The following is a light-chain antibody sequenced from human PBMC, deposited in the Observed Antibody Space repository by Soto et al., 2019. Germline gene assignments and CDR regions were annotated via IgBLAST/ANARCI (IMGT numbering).Light chain of an antibody. J-gene: IGKJ2*03. CDR3: QQSYSAPYS. Sequence: DIQMTQSPSSLSASVGDRVTITCRASQSISTYLNWYQQKPGKAPKVLIYAASSLQSGVPSRFSGSGSGTDFTLTITSLQPEDCAAYYCQQSYSAPYSFGQGNKLEIK. CDR1: QSISTY. V-gene: IGKV1-39*01. CDR2: AAS.